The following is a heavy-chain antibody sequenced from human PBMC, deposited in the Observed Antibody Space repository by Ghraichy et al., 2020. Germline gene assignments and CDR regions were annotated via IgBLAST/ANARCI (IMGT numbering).Heavy chain of an antibody. CDR2: ITSSSSII. V-gene: IGHV3-48*02. CDR1: GFTFSIYS. J-gene: IGHJ4*02. D-gene: IGHD3-22*01. CDR3: ARDGYDSSGYYI. Sequence: GGSLRLSCAASGFTFSIYSMNWVRQAPGKGLEWVSYITSSSSIIYYADSVKGRFTISRDNAKNSLYLQMNSLRDDDTAVYYCARDGYDSSGYYIWGQGTLVTVSS.